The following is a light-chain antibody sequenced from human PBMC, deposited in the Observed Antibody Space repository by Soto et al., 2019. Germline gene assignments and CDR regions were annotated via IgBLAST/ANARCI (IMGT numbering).Light chain of an antibody. CDR1: QSINGW. J-gene: IGKJ2*01. Sequence: DIQLTQSPSTLSASVGDRVTITCRASQSINGWLAWYQQKPGKAPKLLIYKASTLKSGVPSRFSGSGSGTEFTLTISSLQSEDFAIYYCQQYNNWPPYTFGQGTKVDIK. CDR3: QQYNNWPPYT. CDR2: KAS. V-gene: IGKV1-5*03.